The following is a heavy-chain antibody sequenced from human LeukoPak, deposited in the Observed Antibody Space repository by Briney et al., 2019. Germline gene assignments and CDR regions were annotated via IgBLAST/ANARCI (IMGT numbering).Heavy chain of an antibody. CDR2: IFHSGRT. CDR1: GFTFSSYW. D-gene: IGHD3-22*01. V-gene: IGHV4-30-4*08. Sequence: LRLSCAASGFTFSSYWMHWIRQPPGKGLEWIGYIFHSGRTYSNPSLKSRVTISVDTSKNQFSLKMSSVTAADTAVYYCARSRDYDSSGYPYYFDTWGQGTLVTVSS. CDR3: ARSRDYDSSGYPYYFDT. J-gene: IGHJ4*02.